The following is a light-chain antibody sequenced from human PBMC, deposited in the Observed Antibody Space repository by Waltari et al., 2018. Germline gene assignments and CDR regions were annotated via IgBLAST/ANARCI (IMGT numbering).Light chain of an antibody. J-gene: IGKJ1*01. CDR2: GAA. CDR3: QQYNNWPRT. V-gene: IGKV3-15*01. Sequence: EIVMTQSPATLSVSPGERATLSCRASQSVSSNLAWYQQKPGQAPRPLLYGAATRATGIPARFSGSGSGTEFTLTISSMQSEDFAVYYCQQYNNWPRTFGQGTKVEIK. CDR1: QSVSSN.